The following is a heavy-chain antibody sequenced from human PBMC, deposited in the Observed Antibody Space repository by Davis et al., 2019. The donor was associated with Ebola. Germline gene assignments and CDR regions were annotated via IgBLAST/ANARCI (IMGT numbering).Heavy chain of an antibody. CDR2: IDPSTGST. V-gene: IGHV1-2*06. CDR3: ARVNTFCGGDCYSY. D-gene: IGHD2-21*02. CDR1: GYTFSSYS. J-gene: IGHJ4*02. Sequence: ASVKVSCKASGYTFSSYSVSWVRQAPGQGLEWMGRIDPSTGSTNYAQRFQGRVTMTRDTSIRTLYMELNRLKSDDTAIYYCARVNTFCGGDCYSYWGQGTQVTVSS.